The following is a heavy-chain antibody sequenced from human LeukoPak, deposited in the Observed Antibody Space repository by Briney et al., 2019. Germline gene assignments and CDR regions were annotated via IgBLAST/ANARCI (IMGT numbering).Heavy chain of an antibody. V-gene: IGHV1-69*13. J-gene: IGHJ4*02. CDR1: GGTFSSYA. CDR3: ARARYGGNLASSFDY. CDR2: FIPIFGTA. Sequence: GASVKVSCKASGGTFSSYAFNWVRQAPGQGLEWMGGFIPIFGTANFAQKFQGRVTITADESTSTAFMYLNSLRSDDTAVYYCARARYGGNLASSFDYWGQGTLVTVSS. D-gene: IGHD4-23*01.